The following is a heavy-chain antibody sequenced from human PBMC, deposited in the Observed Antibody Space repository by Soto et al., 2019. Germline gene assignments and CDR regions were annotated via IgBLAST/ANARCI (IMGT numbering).Heavy chain of an antibody. CDR1: GGTFSSYA. CDR3: ASHRDGYNFNYFDY. D-gene: IGHD5-12*01. CDR2: IIPIFGTA. V-gene: IGHV1-69*06. Sequence: EASVKVSCKASGGTFSSYAISWVRQAPGQGLEWMGGIIPIFGTANYAQKFQGRVTITADKSTSTAYMELSSLRSEDTAVYYCASHRDGYNFNYFDYWGQGTLVTVSS. J-gene: IGHJ4*02.